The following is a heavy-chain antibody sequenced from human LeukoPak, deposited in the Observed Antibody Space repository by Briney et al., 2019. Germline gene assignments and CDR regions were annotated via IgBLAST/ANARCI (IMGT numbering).Heavy chain of an antibody. CDR1: GFTFGSYG. CDR2: VRYDGNNP. V-gene: IGHV3-30*02. Sequence: GGSLRLACAASGFTFGSYGMHWVRQAPGKGLDWVAFVRYDGNNPYYSASVKGRFTISRDNSKNTVLLQMNNLRLEDAAVYYCARGSRYGDYPYYCDFWGQGTLVTVS. CDR3: ARGSRYGDYPYYCDF. D-gene: IGHD4-17*01. J-gene: IGHJ4*02.